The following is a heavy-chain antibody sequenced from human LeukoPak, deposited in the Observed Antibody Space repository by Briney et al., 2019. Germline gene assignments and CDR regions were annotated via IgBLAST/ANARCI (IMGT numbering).Heavy chain of an antibody. J-gene: IGHJ3*02. D-gene: IGHD4-11*01. CDR3: ARDLVSTGGAFDI. CDR1: GFTVSSNY. Sequence: GGSLRLSCAASGFTVSSNYMSWVRQAPGKGLEWVSVIYSGGSTYYADSVKGRFTISRDNSKNTLYLQMNSLRAEDTAVYYCARDLVSTGGAFDIWGQGTMVTVSS. CDR2: IYSGGST. V-gene: IGHV3-53*01.